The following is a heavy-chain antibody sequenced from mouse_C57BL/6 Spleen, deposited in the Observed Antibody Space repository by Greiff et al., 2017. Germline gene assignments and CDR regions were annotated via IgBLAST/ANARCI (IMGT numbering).Heavy chain of an antibody. CDR1: GYTFTSYW. J-gene: IGHJ3*01. CDR2: IDPSDSET. CDR3: ARSSPYDYVWFAY. Sequence: QVQLQQSGAELVRPGSSVKLSCKASGYTFTSYWMHWVKQRPIQGLEWIGNIDPSDSETHYNQKFKDKATLTVDKSSSTAYMQLSSLTSEDSAVYYCARSSPYDYVWFAYWGQGTLVTVSA. D-gene: IGHD2-4*01. V-gene: IGHV1-52*01.